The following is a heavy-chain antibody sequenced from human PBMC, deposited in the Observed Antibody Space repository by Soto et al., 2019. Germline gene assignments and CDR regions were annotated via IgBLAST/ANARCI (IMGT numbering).Heavy chain of an antibody. J-gene: IGHJ5*01. CDR2: ISSSSSTI. D-gene: IGHD2-2*01. V-gene: IGHV3-48*02. CDR3: ARDCLLVVPAVRPRDWFDS. CDR1: GFTFSSYA. Sequence: PGGSLRLSCAASGFTFSSYAMSWVRQAPGEGLEWVSYISSSSSTIYYADSVKGRFTITRDNAKNSLYLQMNSLRDEDTAVYYCARDCLLVVPAVRPRDWFDSWGQGTLVTVSS.